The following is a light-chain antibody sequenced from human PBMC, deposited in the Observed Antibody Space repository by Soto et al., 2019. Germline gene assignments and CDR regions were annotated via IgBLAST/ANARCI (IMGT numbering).Light chain of an antibody. Sequence: SYELTQPPSVSVSPGQTASITCSGDKLGTKYACWYQQKPGQSPVLVIYQDTKRPSGIPERFAGANSGNTATLTISGTQAMDGADYYCQAWDRSTVVFGGGTQLTVL. J-gene: IGLJ2*01. CDR3: QAWDRSTVV. V-gene: IGLV3-1*01. CDR1: KLGTKY. CDR2: QDT.